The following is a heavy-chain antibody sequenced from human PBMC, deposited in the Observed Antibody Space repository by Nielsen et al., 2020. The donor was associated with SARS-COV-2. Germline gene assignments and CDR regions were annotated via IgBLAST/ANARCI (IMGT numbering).Heavy chain of an antibody. D-gene: IGHD3-3*01. Sequence: WIRQPPGKGLEWVSSISSSSSYIYYADSVKGRFTISRDNAKNSLYLQMNSLRAEDTAVYYCARGGLTIFGVVIIFDYYGMDVWGQGTTVTVSS. CDR2: ISSSSSYI. V-gene: IGHV3-21*01. J-gene: IGHJ6*02. CDR3: ARGGLTIFGVVIIFDYYGMDV.